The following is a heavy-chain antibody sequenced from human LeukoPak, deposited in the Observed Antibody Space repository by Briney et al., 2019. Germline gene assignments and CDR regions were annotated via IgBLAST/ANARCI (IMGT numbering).Heavy chain of an antibody. Sequence: ASVKVSCKVSGYTLTELSMHWVRQAPGQGLEWMGWISAYNGNTNYAQKLQGRVTMTTDTSTSTAYMELRSLRSGDTAVYYCARDGVRELTSPDAFDIWGQGTMVTVSS. CDR1: GYTLTELS. J-gene: IGHJ3*02. V-gene: IGHV1-18*01. CDR3: ARDGVRELTSPDAFDI. CDR2: ISAYNGNT. D-gene: IGHD1-26*01.